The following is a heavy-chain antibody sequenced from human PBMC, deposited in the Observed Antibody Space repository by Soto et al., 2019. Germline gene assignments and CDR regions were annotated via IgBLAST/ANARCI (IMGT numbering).Heavy chain of an antibody. J-gene: IGHJ4*02. D-gene: IGHD3-10*01. V-gene: IGHV4-30-2*01. CDR3: ARAVEGHLWFGELFKTYYFDY. Sequence: SETLSLTCAVSGGSISSGGYSWSWIRQPPGKGLEWIGYIYHSGSTYYNPSLKSRVTISVERSKNQFSLKLSSVTAADTAVYYCARAVEGHLWFGELFKTYYFDYWGQGTLVTVSS. CDR1: GGSISSGGYS. CDR2: IYHSGST.